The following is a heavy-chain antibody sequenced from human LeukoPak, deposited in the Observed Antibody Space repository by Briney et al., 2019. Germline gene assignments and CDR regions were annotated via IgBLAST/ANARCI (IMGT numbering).Heavy chain of an antibody. CDR2: ISAYNGNT. J-gene: IGHJ6*02. CDR1: GYTFTSYG. CDR3: ARDTTGWPECYYYYGVDV. D-gene: IGHD4-17*01. V-gene: IGHV1-18*01. Sequence: ASVKVSCKASGYTFTSYGISWVRQAPGQGLEWMGWISAYNGNTNYAQKLQGRVTMTTDTSTSTAYMELRSLRSDDTAVYYCARDTTGWPECYYYYGVDVWGQGTTVTVSS.